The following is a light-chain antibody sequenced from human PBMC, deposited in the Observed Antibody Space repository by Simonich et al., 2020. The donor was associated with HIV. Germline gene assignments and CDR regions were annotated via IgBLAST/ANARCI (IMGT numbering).Light chain of an antibody. V-gene: IGLV2-14*03. CDR1: SSDVGVYNY. J-gene: IGLJ3*02. CDR2: DVS. CDR3: SSYTNSRTLV. Sequence: QSALTQPASVSGSPGQSITISCTGTSSDVGVYNYVSWYQQHPGKAHKVMIYDVSTRPSGVSNRFSGSKSGNTASLTISGLQAEDEGDYYCSSYTNSRTLVFGGGTKLTVL.